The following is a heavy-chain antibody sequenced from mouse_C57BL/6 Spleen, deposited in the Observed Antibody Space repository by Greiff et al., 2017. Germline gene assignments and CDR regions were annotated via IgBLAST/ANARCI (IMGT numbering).Heavy chain of an antibody. CDR3: ARSITTVVATEGAMDY. V-gene: IGHV1-82*01. D-gene: IGHD1-1*01. Sequence: VQLQQSGPELVKPGASVKISCKASGYAFSSSWMNWVKQRPGKGLEWIGRIYPGDGDTNYNGKFKGKATLTADKSSSTAYMQLSSLTSEDSAVYFCARSITTVVATEGAMDYWGQGTSVTVSS. J-gene: IGHJ4*01. CDR1: GYAFSSSW. CDR2: IYPGDGDT.